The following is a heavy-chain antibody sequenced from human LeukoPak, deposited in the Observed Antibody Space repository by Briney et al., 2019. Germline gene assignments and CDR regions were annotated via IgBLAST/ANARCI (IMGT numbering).Heavy chain of an antibody. Sequence: PSETLSLTCTVSGGSISSYYWSWIRQPPGKGLEWIGYIYYSGSTNYNPSLKSRVTISVDTSKNQFSLKLSSVTAADTAVYYSARYKQQLVPPGWFDPWGQGTLVTVSS. CDR1: GGSISSYY. D-gene: IGHD6-13*01. CDR2: IYYSGST. CDR3: ARYKQQLVPPGWFDP. V-gene: IGHV4-59*01. J-gene: IGHJ5*02.